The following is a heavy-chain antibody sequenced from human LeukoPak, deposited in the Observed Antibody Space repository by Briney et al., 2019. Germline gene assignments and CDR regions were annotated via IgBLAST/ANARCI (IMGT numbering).Heavy chain of an antibody. D-gene: IGHD6-19*01. V-gene: IGHV1-69*04. J-gene: IGHJ6*02. CDR3: ARRNGDSSGWYAEDYYYYYGMDV. CDR2: IIPILGIA. CDR1: GGTFSSYA. Sequence: SVKVSCKASGGTFSSYAISWVRQAPGQGLEWMGRIIPILGIANYAQKFQGRVTITADKSTSTAYMELSSLRSEDTAVYYCARRNGDSSGWYAEDYYYYYGMDVWGQGTTVTVSS.